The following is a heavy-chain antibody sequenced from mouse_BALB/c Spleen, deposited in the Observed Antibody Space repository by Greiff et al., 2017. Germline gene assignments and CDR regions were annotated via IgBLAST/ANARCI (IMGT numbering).Heavy chain of an antibody. CDR3: ARWLLHAMDY. CDR1: GYTFTSYW. Sequence: VHLQQSGAELAKPGASVKMSCKASGYTFTSYWMHWVKQRPGQGLEWIGYINPSTGYTEYNQKFKDKATLTADKSSSTAYMQLSSLTSEDSAVYYCARWLLHAMDYWGQGTSVTVSS. D-gene: IGHD2-3*01. J-gene: IGHJ4*01. CDR2: INPSTGYT. V-gene: IGHV1-7*01.